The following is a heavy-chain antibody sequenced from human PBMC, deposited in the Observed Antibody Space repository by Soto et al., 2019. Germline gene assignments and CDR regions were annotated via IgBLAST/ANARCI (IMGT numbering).Heavy chain of an antibody. D-gene: IGHD3-10*01. V-gene: IGHV3-30-3*01. CDR3: ARDLYGSGSPYY. CDR1: GFTFSSYA. Sequence: GGSLRLSCAASGFTFSSYAMHWVRQAPGKGLEWVAVISYDGSNKYYADSVKGRFTISRDNSKNTLYLQMNSLRAEDTAVYYCARDLYGSGSPYYWGQGTLVTVSS. CDR2: ISYDGSNK. J-gene: IGHJ4*02.